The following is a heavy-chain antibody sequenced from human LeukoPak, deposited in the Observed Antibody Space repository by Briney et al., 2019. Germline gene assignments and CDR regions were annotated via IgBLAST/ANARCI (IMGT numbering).Heavy chain of an antibody. CDR2: IYYSGST. CDR1: GGSISRGGYY. D-gene: IGHD3-10*01. J-gene: IGHJ4*02. V-gene: IGHV4-31*03. Sequence: SETLSLTCTVSGGSISRGGYYWSWIRQHPGKGLEWIGYIYYSGSTYYNPSLKSRVTISVDTSKNQFSLKLSSVTAADTAVYYCARDRYYGSGSYDYWGQGTLVTVSS. CDR3: ARDRYYGSGSYDY.